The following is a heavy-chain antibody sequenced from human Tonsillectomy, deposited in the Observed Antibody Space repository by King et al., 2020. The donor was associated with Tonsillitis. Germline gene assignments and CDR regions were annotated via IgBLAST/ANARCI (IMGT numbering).Heavy chain of an antibody. CDR2: ISTYNGDT. CDR3: ARAREWPNSGGFYYYMDV. Sequence: QLVQSGAEVKKPGASVKVSCKASGYTFTTYGFSWVRQAPGQGLEWMGWISTYNGDTKYEQKLQGRVTMTTDTSTTTAYMELRSLTSDDTAIYYCARAREWPNSGGFYYYMDVWGKGTTVTVSS. CDR1: GYTFTTYG. V-gene: IGHV1-18*04. D-gene: IGHD3-3*01. J-gene: IGHJ6*03.